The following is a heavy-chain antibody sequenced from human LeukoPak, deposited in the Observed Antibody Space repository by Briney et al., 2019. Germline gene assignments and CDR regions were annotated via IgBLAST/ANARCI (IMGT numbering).Heavy chain of an antibody. CDR2: INGSGGST. V-gene: IGHV3-23*01. CDR1: GFTFSNYA. J-gene: IGHJ3*02. D-gene: IGHD2-15*01. CDR3: AKGGVVHAFDM. Sequence: GGSLRLSCAASGFTFSNYAMSWVRQAPGKGLEWVSAINGSGGSTYYADSVKGRFTISRDNSKTTLYLEMNRLRAEDTAVYYCAKGGVVHAFDMWGQGTMVTVSS.